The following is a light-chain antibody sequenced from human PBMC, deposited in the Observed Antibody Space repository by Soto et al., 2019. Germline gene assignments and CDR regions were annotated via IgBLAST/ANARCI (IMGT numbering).Light chain of an antibody. CDR1: QSLLHSNGYNY. CDR2: LGS. Sequence: DIVMTHSPLSLPVTPGEPASISCSSSQSLLHSNGYNYLDWYLQKPGQSPQLLIYLGSNRASGVPDRFSGSGSGTDFTLKISRVEAEDVGVYYCMQGRHWPRTFGQGTKVDIK. V-gene: IGKV2-28*01. J-gene: IGKJ1*01. CDR3: MQGRHWPRT.